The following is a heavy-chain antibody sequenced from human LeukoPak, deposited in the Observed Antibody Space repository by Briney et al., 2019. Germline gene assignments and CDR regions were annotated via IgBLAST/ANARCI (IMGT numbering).Heavy chain of an antibody. J-gene: IGHJ3*02. D-gene: IGHD5-12*01. CDR2: SYPGDSDT. CDR3: ARLALDSGYDFWDAFDI. Sequence: GGSLEISWQCPGCIFTSYWIGWGRQVPGKGLEWMGISYPGDSDTRYSPSFQGQVTISADKSISTAYLQWSSLKASDTAMYYCARLALDSGYDFWDAFDIWGQGTMVTVSS. V-gene: IGHV5-51*01. CDR1: GCIFTSYW.